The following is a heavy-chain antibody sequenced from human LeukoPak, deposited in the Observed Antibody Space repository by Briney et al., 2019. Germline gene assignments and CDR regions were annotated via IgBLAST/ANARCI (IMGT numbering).Heavy chain of an antibody. CDR2: ISCSSSYI. CDR1: GFTFSSYS. Sequence: GGSLRLSCAASGFTFSSYSMNWVRQAPGKGLEWVSSISCSSSYIYYADSVKGRFTISRDNAKNSLYLQMNSLRAEDTAVYYCARDSGIAVAGTRWGQGTLVTVSS. V-gene: IGHV3-21*01. CDR3: ARDSGIAVAGTR. D-gene: IGHD6-19*01. J-gene: IGHJ4*02.